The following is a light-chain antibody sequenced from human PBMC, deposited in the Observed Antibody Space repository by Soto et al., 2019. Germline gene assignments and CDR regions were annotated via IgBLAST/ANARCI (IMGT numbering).Light chain of an antibody. CDR1: QGISSY. V-gene: IGKV1-9*01. CDR2: AAS. J-gene: IGKJ2*01. CDR3: QQLNSYPRT. Sequence: DIPLTQSPSFLSASVGDRVTITCRASQGISSYLAWYQQKPGKAPKLLIYAASTLQSGVPSRFSGSGSGTEFTLTISSLQPEDYATYYCQQLNSYPRTFGQGTKPAIK.